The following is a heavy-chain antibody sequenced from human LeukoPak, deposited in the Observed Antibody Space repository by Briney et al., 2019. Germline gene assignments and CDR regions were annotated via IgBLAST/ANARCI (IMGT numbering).Heavy chain of an antibody. D-gene: IGHD6-13*01. CDR3: ARVRGGSWYNWFDP. V-gene: IGHV3-30*04. CDR1: GFTSSSYA. CDR2: ISYDGSNK. J-gene: IGHJ5*02. Sequence: GRSLRLSCAASGFTSSSYAMHWVRQAPGKGLEWVAVISYDGSNKYYAASVKGRFTISRDNSKNTLYLQMNSLRAEDTAVYYCARVRGGSWYNWFDPWGQGTLVTVSS.